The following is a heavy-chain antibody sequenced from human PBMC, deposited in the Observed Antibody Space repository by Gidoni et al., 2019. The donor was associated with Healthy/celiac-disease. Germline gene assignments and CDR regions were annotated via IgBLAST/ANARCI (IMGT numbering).Heavy chain of an antibody. CDR3: AKDGSSSWYYFDY. D-gene: IGHD6-13*01. J-gene: IGHJ4*02. V-gene: IGHV3-9*03. Sequence: EVQLVESGGGLVQPGRSLRLSCAASGFTFDDYAMHWVRQAPGKGLEWVSGISWNSGSIGYADSVKGRFTISRDNAKNSLYLQMNSLRAEDMALYYCAKDGSSSWYYFDYWGQGTLVTVSS. CDR2: ISWNSGSI. CDR1: GFTFDDYA.